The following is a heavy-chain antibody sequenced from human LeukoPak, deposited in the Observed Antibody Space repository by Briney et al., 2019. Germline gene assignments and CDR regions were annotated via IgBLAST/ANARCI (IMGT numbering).Heavy chain of an antibody. CDR3: AKRGVVIRVILVGFHKEAYYFDS. D-gene: IGHD3-10*01. CDR2: LSASGGST. CDR1: GITLSNYG. Sequence: GGSLRLSCAVSGITLSNYGMSWVRQPPGKGLEWVAGLSASGGSTNYADSVKGRFTISRDSPKNTLYLQMNSLRAEDTAVYFCAKRGVVIRVILVGFHKEAYYFDSWGQGALVTVSS. J-gene: IGHJ4*02. V-gene: IGHV3-23*01.